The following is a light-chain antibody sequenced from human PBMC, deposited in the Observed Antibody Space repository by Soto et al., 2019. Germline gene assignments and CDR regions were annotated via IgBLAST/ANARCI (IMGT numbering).Light chain of an antibody. V-gene: IGKV4-1*01. J-gene: IGKJ4*01. CDR2: WAS. Sequence: DIVLTQSPASLAVSLGERATINCKSSQSILHSSNNKDFLAWYQQRPGQPPKLLIYWASTRESGVPDRFSGSGPGTDFTLTVSSLQAEDVAVYYCQHSYSIPLTFGGGTKVEI. CDR1: QSILHSSNNKDF. CDR3: QHSYSIPLT.